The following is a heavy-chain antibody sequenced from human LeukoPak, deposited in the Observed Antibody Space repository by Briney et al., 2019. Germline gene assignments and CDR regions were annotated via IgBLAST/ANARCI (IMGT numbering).Heavy chain of an antibody. V-gene: IGHV4-4*07. CDR2: IYTSGST. CDR3: ARVNYGYSSSVASFDP. J-gene: IGHJ5*02. D-gene: IGHD6-13*01. Sequence: PSETLSLTCTVSGGSISSYCWSWIRQPAGKGLEWIGRIYTSGSTNYNPSLKSRVTMSVDTSKNQFSLKLSSVTAADTAVYYCARVNYGYSSSVASFDPWGQGTLVTVSS. CDR1: GGSISSYC.